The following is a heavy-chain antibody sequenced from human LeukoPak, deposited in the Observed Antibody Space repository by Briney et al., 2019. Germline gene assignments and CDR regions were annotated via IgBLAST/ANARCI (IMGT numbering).Heavy chain of an antibody. J-gene: IGHJ4*02. Sequence: GGSLRLSCAASGFTFSTYAMTWVRQAPGKGLEWVSGISGGGSYTYYADSVKGRFTISRDNSKNTLSLQMNSLRAEDTAVYYCAKDSPEWDYDSSGYLDYWGQGTLVTVSS. CDR1: GFTFSTYA. V-gene: IGHV3-23*01. CDR2: ISGGGSYT. CDR3: AKDSPEWDYDSSGYLDY. D-gene: IGHD3-22*01.